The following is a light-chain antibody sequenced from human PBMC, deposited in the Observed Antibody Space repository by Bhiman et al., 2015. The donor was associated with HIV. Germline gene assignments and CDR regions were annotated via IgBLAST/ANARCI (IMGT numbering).Light chain of an antibody. V-gene: IGLV3-1*01. CDR2: QDN. CDR3: NSRDSSGNLYVV. J-gene: IGLJ2*01. CDR1: KLGDRY. Sequence: SYELTQPPSVSVSPGQTASITCSGDKLGDRYVCWYQQKPGQSPVLVIYQDNRRPSGIPDRFSGSSSGNTASLTITGAQAEDEADYYCNSRDSSGNLYVVFGGGTQLTVL.